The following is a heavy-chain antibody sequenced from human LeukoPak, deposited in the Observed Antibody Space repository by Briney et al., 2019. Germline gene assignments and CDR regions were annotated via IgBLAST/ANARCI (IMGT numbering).Heavy chain of an antibody. CDR2: IRYDGSNK. D-gene: IGHD6-13*01. V-gene: IGHV3-30*02. CDR3: AKDRWNSSSWTGGFDY. Sequence: PGGSLRLSCAASGFTFSTYGMHWVRQAPGKGLEWVAFIRYDGSNKYYADSVKGRFTISRDNSKNTLFVQMNSLRAEDTAVYYCAKDRWNSSSWTGGFDYWGQGTLVTVSS. J-gene: IGHJ4*02. CDR1: GFTFSTYG.